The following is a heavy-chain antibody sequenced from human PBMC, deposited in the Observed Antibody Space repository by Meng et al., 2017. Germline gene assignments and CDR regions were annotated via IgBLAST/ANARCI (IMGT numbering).Heavy chain of an antibody. V-gene: IGHV1-24*01. CDR2: FDPEDGET. Sequence: ASVKVSCKVSGYTLTELSMHWVRQAPGKGLEWMGGFDPEDGETIYAQKFQGRVTMTEDKSTDTAYMELSSLRSEDTAVYYCATPRSGWYGRGFDYWGQGTLVTVSS. CDR1: GYTLTELS. D-gene: IGHD6-19*01. CDR3: ATPRSGWYGRGFDY. J-gene: IGHJ4*02.